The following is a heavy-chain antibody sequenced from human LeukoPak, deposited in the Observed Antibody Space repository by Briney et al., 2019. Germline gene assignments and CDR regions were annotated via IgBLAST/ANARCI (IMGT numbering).Heavy chain of an antibody. J-gene: IGHJ6*02. V-gene: IGHV4-59*04. CDR1: GGSISNYF. D-gene: IGHD1-26*01. CDR2: ISYSGST. Sequence: PSETLSLTCTVSGGSISNYFWSWIRQPPGKGLEWIAYISYSGSTYYNPSLKSRVTISVDTSKNQFSLKLSSVTAADTAVYYCANGLSGSYYYYYGMDVWGQGTTVTVSS. CDR3: ANGLSGSYYYYYGMDV.